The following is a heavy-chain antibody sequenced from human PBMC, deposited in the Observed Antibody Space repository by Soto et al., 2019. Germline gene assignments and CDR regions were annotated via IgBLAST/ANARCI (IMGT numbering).Heavy chain of an antibody. Sequence: QVQLVQSGAEVKEPGASVKVSCKASGYTFTNYDINWVRQATGQGLEWMGWMNPNSGNTAYAQKFQGRVTMTRDTSISPAYMELSSLTSEDTAVYYCARKVGALGVWGQGTLVTVSS. J-gene: IGHJ4*02. CDR2: MNPNSGNT. V-gene: IGHV1-8*01. CDR3: ARKVGALGV. D-gene: IGHD1-26*01. CDR1: GYTFTNYD.